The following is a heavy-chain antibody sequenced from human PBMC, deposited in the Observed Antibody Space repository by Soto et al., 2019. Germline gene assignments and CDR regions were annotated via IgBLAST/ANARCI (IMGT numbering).Heavy chain of an antibody. CDR3: ATLPPRIVVVVLPFPS. Sequence: SETLSLTCTVSGGSISSGSYYWGWIRQPPGKGLEWIASINFSGTTYDNPSLKSRATISVDTSNNQFSLDLNSVTAADTAIYYCATLPPRIVVVVLPFPSWGQGSLVTVSS. V-gene: IGHV4-39*07. J-gene: IGHJ4*02. CDR1: GGSISSGSYY. CDR2: INFSGTT. D-gene: IGHD2-15*01.